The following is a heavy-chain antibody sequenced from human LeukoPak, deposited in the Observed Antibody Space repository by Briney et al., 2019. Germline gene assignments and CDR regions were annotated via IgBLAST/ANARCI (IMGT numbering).Heavy chain of an antibody. CDR2: IYSGGST. D-gene: IGHD6-19*01. CDR3: ARAKIAVAVNFDY. J-gene: IGHJ4*02. V-gene: IGHV3-53*01. Sequence: GGSLRLSCAASGFTVSSNYMSWVRQAPGKGLEWVSVIYSGGSTYYADSVKGRFTISRDNAKNSLYLQMNSLRAEDTAVYYCARAKIAVAVNFDYWGQGTLVTVSS. CDR1: GFTVSSNY.